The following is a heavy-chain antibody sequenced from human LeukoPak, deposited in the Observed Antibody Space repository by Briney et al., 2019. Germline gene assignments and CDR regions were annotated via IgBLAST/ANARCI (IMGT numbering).Heavy chain of an antibody. J-gene: IGHJ4*02. Sequence: GGSLRLSCAASGFTFSSYSMNWVPQAPGKGLEWVSSISSSSSYIYYADTVKGRFTISRDNAKNSLYLQMNSLRAEDTAVYYCARYYGSGSYYTDYWGQGTLVTVSS. CDR3: ARYYGSGSYYTDY. CDR1: GFTFSSYS. V-gene: IGHV3-21*01. D-gene: IGHD3-10*01. CDR2: ISSSSSYI.